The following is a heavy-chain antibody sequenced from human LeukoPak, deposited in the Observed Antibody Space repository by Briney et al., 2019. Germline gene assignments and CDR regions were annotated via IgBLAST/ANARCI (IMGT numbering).Heavy chain of an antibody. J-gene: IGHJ5*02. Sequence: ASVKVSCKASGYTFTSYGIGWVRQAPGQGLEWMGWISAYNGNTNYAQKLQGRVTMTTDTSTSTAYMELRSLRSDDTAVYYCARESRPYYYDSSGYPNWFDPWGQGTLVTVSS. CDR2: ISAYNGNT. D-gene: IGHD3-22*01. CDR3: ARESRPYYYDSSGYPNWFDP. CDR1: GYTFTSYG. V-gene: IGHV1-18*01.